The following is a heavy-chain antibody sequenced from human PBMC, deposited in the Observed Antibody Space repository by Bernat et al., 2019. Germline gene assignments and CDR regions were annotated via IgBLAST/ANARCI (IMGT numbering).Heavy chain of an antibody. Sequence: EVQLVESGGGLVQPGGSLRLSCAASGFTVSSNYLTWVRQAPGKGLEWVSVIYRGGGPYYADSVKGRFTISRDNSKNTLYLEMNSLRVEDTAVYYCARGVSGGGGSCNVDYWGQGTLVTVSS. D-gene: IGHD2-15*01. V-gene: IGHV3-66*01. CDR3: ARGVSGGGGSCNVDY. CDR2: IYRGGGP. J-gene: IGHJ4*02. CDR1: GFTVSSNY.